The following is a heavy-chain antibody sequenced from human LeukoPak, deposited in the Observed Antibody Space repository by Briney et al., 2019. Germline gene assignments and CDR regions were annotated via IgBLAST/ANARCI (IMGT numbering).Heavy chain of an antibody. CDR2: IKQDGSEK. CDR3: ASYNYYDSSGQIDY. Sequence: GGSLRLSCAGSGFTFSSYWMSWVRQAPGKGLEWVANIKQDGSEKYYVDSVKGRFTISRDNAKNSLYLQMNSLRAEDTAVYYCASYNYYDSSGQIDYWGQGTLVTVSS. D-gene: IGHD3-22*01. V-gene: IGHV3-7*01. J-gene: IGHJ4*02. CDR1: GFTFSSYW.